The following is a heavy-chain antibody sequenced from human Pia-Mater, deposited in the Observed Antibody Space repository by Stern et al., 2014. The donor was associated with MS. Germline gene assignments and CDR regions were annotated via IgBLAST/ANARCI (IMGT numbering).Heavy chain of an antibody. CDR2: IYPGDSDT. J-gene: IGHJ4*02. CDR1: GYNFNIYW. CDR3: ARQTTGWYSDY. Sequence: VQLVQSGTEVRKPGESLKISCKGSGYNFNIYWIAWVRQMPGKGLEWMGIIYPGDSDTRYSPSFQGHVTFSVDKSISTAYLHLSGLNASDTAMYYCARQTTGWYSDYWGQETLVAVSS. V-gene: IGHV5-51*01. D-gene: IGHD6-19*01.